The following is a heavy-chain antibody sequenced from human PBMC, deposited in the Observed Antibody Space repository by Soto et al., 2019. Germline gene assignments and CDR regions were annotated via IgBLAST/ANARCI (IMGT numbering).Heavy chain of an antibody. D-gene: IGHD6-13*01. CDR1: GGSFSGYY. CDR2: INHGGST. CDR3: ARIPYSSSWYKGWFDP. J-gene: IGHJ5*02. Sequence: SETLSLTCAVYGGSFSGYYWSWIRQSPGKGLEWIGEINHGGSTNYNPSLKSRVIISVDTSKNHFSLKLNSVTAADTAVYYCARIPYSSSWYKGWFDPWGQGTLVTVS. V-gene: IGHV4-34*01.